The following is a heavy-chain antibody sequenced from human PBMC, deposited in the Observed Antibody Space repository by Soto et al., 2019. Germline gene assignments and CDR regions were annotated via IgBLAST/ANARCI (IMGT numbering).Heavy chain of an antibody. CDR2: ISHDGRSK. V-gene: IGHV3-30*18. J-gene: IGHJ4*02. CDR1: GFTFSNYG. D-gene: IGHD6-13*01. CDR3: AKDRRSTWTFDY. Sequence: QVQLVESGGGGVQPGRSLRLSCAASGFTFSNYGMHWVRQAPGKGLEWVAVISHDGRSKNYADSVEGRFTISRDNSKNTLELQINTLLADDTALYYCAKDRRSTWTFDYGGQGTLVTVSS.